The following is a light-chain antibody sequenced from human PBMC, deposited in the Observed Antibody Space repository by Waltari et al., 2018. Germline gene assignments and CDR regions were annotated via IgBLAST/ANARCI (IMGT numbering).Light chain of an antibody. CDR3: SAWDSSLNMYV. J-gene: IGLJ1*01. Sequence: QVGLTQPPSVSKELGQTATLTCNGTSSNVGDEGAAWLQQRQGHPPKLLSYRNTVRPSRISDRFSASRSGKTASLTITRLQPEDEAEYYCSAWDSSLNMYVFGTGTKVTVI. V-gene: IGLV10-54*04. CDR2: RNT. CDR1: SSNVGDEG.